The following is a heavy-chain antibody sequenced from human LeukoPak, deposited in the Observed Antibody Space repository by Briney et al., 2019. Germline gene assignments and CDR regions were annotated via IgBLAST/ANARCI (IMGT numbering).Heavy chain of an antibody. Sequence: SETLSLTCAVYGGSFSGYHWSWIRQPPGKGLEWIGEINHSGSTNYNPSLKSRVTISVDTSKNQFSLKLSSVTAADTAVYYCARGKVNWFDPWGQGTLVTVSS. CDR3: ARGKVNWFDP. CDR1: GGSFSGYH. J-gene: IGHJ5*02. CDR2: INHSGST. V-gene: IGHV4-34*01.